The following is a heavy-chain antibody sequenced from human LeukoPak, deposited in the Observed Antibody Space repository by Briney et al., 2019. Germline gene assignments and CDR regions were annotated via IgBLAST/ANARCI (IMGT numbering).Heavy chain of an antibody. CDR2: IWPDGINK. D-gene: IGHD5-12*01. CDR3: AKLSGYAVDYYYYYMDV. V-gene: IGHV3-33*06. Sequence: GGSPRLSCAASGFTFSNYGMHWVRQAPGKGLEWVAAIWPDGINKDYADSVKGRFTLSRDNSENTVYLQMNSLRAEDTAVYYCAKLSGYAVDYYYYYMDVWGKGTTVTISS. J-gene: IGHJ6*03. CDR1: GFTFSNYG.